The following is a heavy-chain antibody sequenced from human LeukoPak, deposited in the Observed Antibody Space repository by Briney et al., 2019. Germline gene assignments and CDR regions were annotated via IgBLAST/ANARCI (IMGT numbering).Heavy chain of an antibody. CDR3: ARATYRYCTNGVCYIAADY. CDR1: GGTFSSYA. D-gene: IGHD2-8*01. J-gene: IGHJ4*02. V-gene: IGHV1-69*05. Sequence: SVKVSCKASGGTFSSYAISWVRQAPGQGLEWMGGIIPIFGTANYAQKFQGRVTITTDESTSTAYMELSSLRSEDTAVYYCARATYRYCTNGVCYIAADYWGQGNLVTVSS. CDR2: IIPIFGTA.